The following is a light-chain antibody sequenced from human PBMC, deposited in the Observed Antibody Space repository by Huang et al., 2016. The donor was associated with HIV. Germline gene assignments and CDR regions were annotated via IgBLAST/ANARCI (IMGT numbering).Light chain of an antibody. V-gene: IGKV4-1*01. CDR3: QQYYTTPYT. J-gene: IGKJ2*01. CDR2: GES. CDR1: QSFSYSSNNKPY. Sequence: DIVVTQSPDSLAVSLGVRATITCKTSQSFSYSSNNKPYVSWYPQKPGQTPRLIIYGESTRESGVPDRFSGSGSRIDFTLTISNLQAEDVAVYYCQQYYTTPYTFGQGTKLEI.